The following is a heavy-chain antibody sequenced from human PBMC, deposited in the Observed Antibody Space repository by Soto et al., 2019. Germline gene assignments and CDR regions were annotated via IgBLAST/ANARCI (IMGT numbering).Heavy chain of an antibody. Sequence: QVQLVQSGAEVKKPGSSVKVSCKASGGTFSSYTISWVRQAPGQGLEWMGRIIPILGIANYAQKFQGRVTITADKSTSTAYMELSSLRSEDTAVYYCAGEGGSYPNWFDPWGQGTLVTVSS. V-gene: IGHV1-69*08. J-gene: IGHJ5*02. CDR2: IIPILGIA. D-gene: IGHD1-26*01. CDR3: AGEGGSYPNWFDP. CDR1: GGTFSSYT.